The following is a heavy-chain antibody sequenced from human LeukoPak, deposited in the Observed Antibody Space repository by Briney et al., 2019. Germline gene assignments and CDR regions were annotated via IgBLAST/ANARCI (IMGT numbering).Heavy chain of an antibody. CDR1: GYSISSGYF. J-gene: IGHJ4*02. CDR3: ARRTTMIVVARPSVLYYFDY. V-gene: IGHV4-38-2*02. CDR2: FYHGGIT. D-gene: IGHD3-22*01. Sequence: SETLSLTCTVSGYSISSGYFWGWIRQPPGKGLEWIGSFYHGGITYYNPSLKSRVTISVDTSKNQFSLKLSSVTAADTAVYYCARRTTMIVVARPSVLYYFDYWGQGTLVTVSS.